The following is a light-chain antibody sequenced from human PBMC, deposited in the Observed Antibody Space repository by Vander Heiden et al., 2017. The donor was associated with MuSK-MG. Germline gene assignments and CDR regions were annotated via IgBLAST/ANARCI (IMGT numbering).Light chain of an antibody. Sequence: DIHTTRSLASLAASGGDRVTITWRASQRISSYLRWYQQTPGKAPKVVNYAASSLKGGVATWCSGRGSGKDFTITITSQQEEDAATYYWQQSYRTPRAFGGGTKVQIK. J-gene: IGKJ4*02. CDR1: QRISSY. CDR2: AAS. CDR3: QQSYRTPRA. V-gene: IGKV1-39*01.